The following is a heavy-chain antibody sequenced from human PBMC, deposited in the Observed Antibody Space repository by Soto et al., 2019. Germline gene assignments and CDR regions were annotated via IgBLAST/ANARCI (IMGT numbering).Heavy chain of an antibody. Sequence: GGSLRLSCAASGFTFSSYGMHWVRQAPGKGLEWVSSISSSSYIYYADSVKGRFAISRDNAKNSLYLQMNSLRAEDTAVYYCARDSEYYDSSGWYYFDYWGQGTLVTVSS. D-gene: IGHD3-22*01. J-gene: IGHJ4*02. CDR3: ARDSEYYDSSGWYYFDY. CDR2: ISSSSYI. V-gene: IGHV3-21*01. CDR1: GFTFSSYG.